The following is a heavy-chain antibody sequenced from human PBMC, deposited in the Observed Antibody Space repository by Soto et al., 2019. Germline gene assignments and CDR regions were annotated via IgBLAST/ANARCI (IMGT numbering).Heavy chain of an antibody. J-gene: IGHJ6*02. CDR1: GYTFTSYY. Sequence: QVQLVQSGAEVKKPGASVKVSCKASGYTFTSYYMHWVRQAPGQGLEWMGIINPSGGSTSYAQKFQGRVTMTRDTSTSTVYMELSSLRSEDTAVYYCAREGVAGTVYYGMDVWGQGTTVTVSS. V-gene: IGHV1-46*01. CDR3: AREGVAGTVYYGMDV. CDR2: INPSGGST. D-gene: IGHD6-19*01.